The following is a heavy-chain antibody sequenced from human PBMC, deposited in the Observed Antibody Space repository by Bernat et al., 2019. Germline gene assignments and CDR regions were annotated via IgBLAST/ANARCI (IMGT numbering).Heavy chain of an antibody. J-gene: IGHJ4*02. Sequence: EVQLVESGGGLVKPGGSLRLSCAASGFTFSNAWMSWVRQAPGKGLEWVGRIKSKIDGGTTDFAAPVKGRFTISRDDSKHTLYLQMNSLKTEDTAMYYCTTAIRTGTSRDWGQGTLVTVSS. V-gene: IGHV3-15*01. CDR1: GFTFSNAW. D-gene: IGHD1-7*01. CDR2: IKSKIDGGTT. CDR3: TTAIRTGTSRD.